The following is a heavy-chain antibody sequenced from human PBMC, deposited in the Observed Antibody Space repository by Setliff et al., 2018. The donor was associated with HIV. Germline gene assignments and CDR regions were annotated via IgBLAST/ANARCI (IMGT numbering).Heavy chain of an antibody. Sequence: LSLTCAVYGGSFSGYYWSWIRQPPGKGLEWIGEINHSGSTNYNPSLKSRVTISVDTSKNQFSLKLSSVTAADTAVYYCARRGSGLFHYYYYMDVWGKGTTVTVSS. CDR1: GGSFSGYY. J-gene: IGHJ6*03. CDR3: ARRGSGLFHYYYYMDV. V-gene: IGHV4-34*01. CDR2: INHSGST. D-gene: IGHD3-10*01.